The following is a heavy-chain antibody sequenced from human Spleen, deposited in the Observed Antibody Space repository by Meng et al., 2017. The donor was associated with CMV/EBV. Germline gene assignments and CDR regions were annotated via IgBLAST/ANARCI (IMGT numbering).Heavy chain of an antibody. CDR1: GFTFSGSG. CDR2: IRNRRDNYAT. CDR3: ARDRGSSRGGMDV. D-gene: IGHD6-13*01. V-gene: IGHV3-73*01. Sequence: GGSLRLSCAASGFTFSGSGLHWVRRASGKGLDWVGRIRNRRDNYATAYAASVKGRFSISRDDSTAYLQMNSLKTEDTAVYYCARDRGSSRGGMDVWGQGTTVTVSS. J-gene: IGHJ6*02.